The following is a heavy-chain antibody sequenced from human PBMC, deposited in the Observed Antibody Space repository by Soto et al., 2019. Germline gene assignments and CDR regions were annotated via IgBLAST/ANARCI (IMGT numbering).Heavy chain of an antibody. CDR2: IWYDGSNK. Sequence: QVQLVESGGGVVQPGRSLRLSCAASGFTFSSYGMHWVRQAPGKGLEWVAVIWYDGSNKYYADSVKGRFTISRDNSKNTLYLQMNGLRAEDTAVYYCARSTGYSSSWYLGAFDIWGQGKMVTVSS. CDR1: GFTFSSYG. J-gene: IGHJ3*02. V-gene: IGHV3-33*01. CDR3: ARSTGYSSSWYLGAFDI. D-gene: IGHD6-13*01.